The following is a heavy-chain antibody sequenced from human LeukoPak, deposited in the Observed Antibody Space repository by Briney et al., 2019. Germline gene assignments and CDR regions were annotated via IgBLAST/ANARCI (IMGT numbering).Heavy chain of an antibody. CDR1: GGSVSSYY. CDR3: ARHGGITMVRGVLSAFDI. CDR2: IYYSGNT. V-gene: IGHV4-59*08. D-gene: IGHD3-10*01. Sequence: PSETLSLTCTVSGGSVSSYYWSWIRQPPGKGLQWIGYIYYSGNTNYNPSLKSRVTISVDTSKNQFSLKLSSVTAADTAVYYCARHGGITMVRGVLSAFDIWGHGTMVTVSS. J-gene: IGHJ3*02.